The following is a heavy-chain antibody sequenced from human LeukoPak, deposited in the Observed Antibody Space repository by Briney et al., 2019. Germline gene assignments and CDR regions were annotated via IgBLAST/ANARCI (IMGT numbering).Heavy chain of an antibody. CDR2: INTNTGNP. V-gene: IGHV7-4-1*02. Sequence: ASVKVSCKASGYTFTSYAMNWVRQAPGQGLEWMGWINTNTGNPTYAQGFTGRFVFSLDTSISAAYLQISSLKAEDTAVYYCARGLTLYGSGSYYNDYWGQGTLVTVSS. D-gene: IGHD3-10*01. CDR1: GYTFTSYA. J-gene: IGHJ4*02. CDR3: ARGLTLYGSGSYYNDY.